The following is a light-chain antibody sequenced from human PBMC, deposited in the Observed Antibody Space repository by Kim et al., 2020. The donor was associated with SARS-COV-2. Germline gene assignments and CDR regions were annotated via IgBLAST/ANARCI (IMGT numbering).Light chain of an antibody. V-gene: IGKV3-20*01. J-gene: IGKJ2*02. CDR3: QQYGSSRT. CDR1: QSVSSNY. Sequence: LSPGERATLSCRARQSVSSNYLAWYQQKPGQAPRLLIYGASSRATGIPDRFSGSGSETDFTLTITRLEPEDFAVYYCQQYGSSRTFGQGTKLEI. CDR2: GAS.